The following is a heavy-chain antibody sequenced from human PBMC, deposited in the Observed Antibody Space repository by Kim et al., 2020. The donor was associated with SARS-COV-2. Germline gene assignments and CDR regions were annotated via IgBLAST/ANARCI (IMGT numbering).Heavy chain of an antibody. CDR1: GYTFTGYY. D-gene: IGHD2-2*01. Sequence: ASVKVSCKASGYTFTGYYMHWVRQAPGQGLEWMGRINPNSGGTNYAQKFQGRVTMTRDTSISTAYMELSRLRSDDTAVYYCARGYCSSTSCTLFDYWGQGTLVTVSS. CDR2: INPNSGGT. J-gene: IGHJ4*02. V-gene: IGHV1-2*06. CDR3: ARGYCSSTSCTLFDY.